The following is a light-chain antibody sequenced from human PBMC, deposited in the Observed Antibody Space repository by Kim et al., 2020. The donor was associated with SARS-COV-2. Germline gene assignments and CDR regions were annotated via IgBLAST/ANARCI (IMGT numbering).Light chain of an antibody. V-gene: IGKV3-20*01. CDR3: QQYRSSPLS. Sequence: LSPGERATLSCRASQSVSSVYLAWYQQNPGQAPRLLLYGASNRDTGIPDRFSGSGSGTEFSLTISRLEPEDFAVYYCQQYRSSPLSFGGGTKVEI. J-gene: IGKJ4*01. CDR1: QSVSSVY. CDR2: GAS.